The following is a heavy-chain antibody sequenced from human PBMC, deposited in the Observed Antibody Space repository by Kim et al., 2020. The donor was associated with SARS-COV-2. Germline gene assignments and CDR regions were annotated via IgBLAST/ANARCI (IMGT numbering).Heavy chain of an antibody. CDR2: MYPYTGET. Sequence: ASVKVSCKTSGYTFTSYDVNWVRQAPAQGLEGMGWMYPYTGETGLAQRSQGRVPITSNPSTTTAYMELINLSPEDTAVYYCAAVAGSYEKGENWFDARGQGPLVTVSA. CDR1: GYTFTSYD. D-gene: IGHD3-10*01. J-gene: IGHJ5*02. V-gene: IGHV1-8*01. CDR3: AAVAGSYEKGENWFDA.